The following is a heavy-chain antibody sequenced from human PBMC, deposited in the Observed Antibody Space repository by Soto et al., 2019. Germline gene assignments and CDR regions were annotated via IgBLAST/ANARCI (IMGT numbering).Heavy chain of an antibody. CDR3: ARPLVGGSGWYFVY. V-gene: IGHV4-39*01. CDR2: IYYSGST. Sequence: ASETLSLTCTVSGGSISSSSYYWGWIRQPPGKGLEWIGSIYYSGSTYYNPSLKSRVTISVDTSKNQFSLKLSSVTAADTAVHYCARPLVGGSGWYFVYWGQGTLVTVSS. J-gene: IGHJ4*02. D-gene: IGHD6-19*01. CDR1: GGSISSSSYY.